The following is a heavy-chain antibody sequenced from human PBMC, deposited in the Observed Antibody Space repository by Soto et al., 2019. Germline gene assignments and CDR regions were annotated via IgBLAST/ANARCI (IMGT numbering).Heavy chain of an antibody. CDR3: AKDSGQLLFDYYYYGMDV. J-gene: IGHJ6*02. V-gene: IGHV3-30*18. D-gene: IGHD2-2*01. Sequence: SLRLSCEASGFTFSKFGIHCVRQAPGKGLEWVAVVSYDGSFKYYADSVKGRFTISRDNSKNTLYLQMNSLRPEDTALYYCAKDSGQLLFDYYYYGMDVWGQGTTVTVSS. CDR2: VSYDGSFK. CDR1: GFTFSKFG.